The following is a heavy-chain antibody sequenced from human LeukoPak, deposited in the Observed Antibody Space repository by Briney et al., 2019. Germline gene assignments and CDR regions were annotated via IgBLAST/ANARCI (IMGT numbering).Heavy chain of an antibody. V-gene: IGHV3-74*01. Sequence: GGSLRLSCAASGFTFSSYWMHWVRQAPGKGLVWVSRINGDGSSTSYADSVKGRFTISRDNAKNTLYLQMNSLRAEDTAVYYCARGASGSSGWRYWYFDLWGRGTLVTVSS. CDR2: INGDGSST. CDR1: GFTFSSYW. D-gene: IGHD6-19*01. J-gene: IGHJ2*01. CDR3: ARGASGSSGWRYWYFDL.